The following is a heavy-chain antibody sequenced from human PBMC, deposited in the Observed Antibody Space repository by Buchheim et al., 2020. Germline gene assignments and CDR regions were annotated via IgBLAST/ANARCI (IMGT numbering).Heavy chain of an antibody. CDR3: VRDLVGPFDN. D-gene: IGHD2-15*01. V-gene: IGHV3-74*01. CDR1: GFVFSKYW. Sequence: EELLVESGGRLIQPGGSLRLSCAASGFVFSKYWMHWVRQVPGKGLVWVSRIDEYGNTINYADSVRGRFTISRDNARNTLYLEMNSLRVEDSAVYYCVRDLVGPFDNWGRGTL. J-gene: IGHJ4*02. CDR2: IDEYGNTI.